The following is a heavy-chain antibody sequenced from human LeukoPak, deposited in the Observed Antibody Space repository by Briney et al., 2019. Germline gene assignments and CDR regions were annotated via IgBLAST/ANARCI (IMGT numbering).Heavy chain of an antibody. Sequence: GGSLRLSCAASGFTFSSYAMSWVRQAPRKGLEWVSSISSGGNTYDAGSVKGRFTISRDKTKNTLYLQMNSLRAEDTAVYYCAKEVGFSGYDDAFDFWGQGTLVTVSS. CDR2: ISSGGNT. D-gene: IGHD5-12*01. V-gene: IGHV3-23*01. J-gene: IGHJ4*02. CDR1: GFTFSSYA. CDR3: AKEVGFSGYDDAFDF.